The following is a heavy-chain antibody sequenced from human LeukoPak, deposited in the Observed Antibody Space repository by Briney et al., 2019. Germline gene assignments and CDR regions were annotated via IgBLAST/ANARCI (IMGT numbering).Heavy chain of an antibody. CDR3: ARECYDSSGYYFNY. D-gene: IGHD3-22*01. Sequence: GGSLRLSCAASGFTVSGNYMSWVRQAPGKGLEWVSIIYSGGSTYYADSVKGRFTISRDNSKNTLYLQMNSLRAEDTAVYYCARECYDSSGYYFNYWGQGTLVTVSS. CDR1: GFTVSGNY. CDR2: IYSGGST. V-gene: IGHV3-53*01. J-gene: IGHJ4*02.